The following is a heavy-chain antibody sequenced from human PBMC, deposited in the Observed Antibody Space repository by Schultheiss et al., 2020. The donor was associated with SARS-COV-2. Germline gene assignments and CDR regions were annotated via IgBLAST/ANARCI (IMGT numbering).Heavy chain of an antibody. CDR2: ISGSGGST. CDR1: GFTFSSYA. Sequence: GSLRLSCAASGFTFSSYAMSWVRQAPGKGLEWVSAISGSGGSTYYADSVKGRFTISRDNSKNTLYLQMNSLRAEDTAVYYCARTHYDFWSGSHYYMDVWGKGTTVTVSS. V-gene: IGHV3-23*01. J-gene: IGHJ6*03. D-gene: IGHD3-3*01. CDR3: ARTHYDFWSGSHYYMDV.